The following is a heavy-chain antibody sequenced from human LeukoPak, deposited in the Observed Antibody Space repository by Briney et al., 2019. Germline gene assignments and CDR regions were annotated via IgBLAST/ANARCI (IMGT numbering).Heavy chain of an antibody. J-gene: IGHJ4*02. CDR3: ARGGTAAFHFDY. CDR1: GGSISTYY. D-gene: IGHD6-13*01. V-gene: IGHV4-59*01. CDR2: IYYSGST. Sequence: SETLSLTCTVSGGSISTYYWSWIRQPPGKGLERIGYIYYSGSTNYNPSLKSRVTMPVDTSKNQFSLKLSSVTAADTAVYYCARGGTAAFHFDYWGQGTLVTVSS.